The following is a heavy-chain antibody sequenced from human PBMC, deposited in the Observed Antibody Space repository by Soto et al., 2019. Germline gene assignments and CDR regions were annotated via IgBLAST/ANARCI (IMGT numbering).Heavy chain of an antibody. CDR1: GFTLRGYW. Sequence: EVQLVESGGGLVQPGGSLRLSCAASGFTLRGYWMHWVRQAPGKGLVWVSRINSDGSSTSYAASVKGRFTISRDNAKNTLYLQMNSLRAEDTAVYYCAKDGRLGQFDYWGQGTLVTASS. D-gene: IGHD1-1*01. J-gene: IGHJ4*02. CDR2: INSDGSST. V-gene: IGHV3-74*01. CDR3: AKDGRLGQFDY.